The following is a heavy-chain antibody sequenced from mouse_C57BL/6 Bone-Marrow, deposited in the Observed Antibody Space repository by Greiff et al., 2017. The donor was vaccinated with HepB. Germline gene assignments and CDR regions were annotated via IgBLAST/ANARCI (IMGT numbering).Heavy chain of an antibody. V-gene: IGHV2-6*03. CDR3: ARPIDGYYGGFAY. CDR2: IWSDGST. D-gene: IGHD2-3*01. J-gene: IGHJ3*01. CDR1: GFSLTSYG. Sequence: QVQLKQSGPGLVAPSQSLSITCTVSGFSLTSYGVHWVRQPPGKGLEWLVVIWSDGSTTYNSALKSRLSISKDNSKSQVFLKMNSLQTDDTAMYYCARPIDGYYGGFAYWGQGTLVTVSA.